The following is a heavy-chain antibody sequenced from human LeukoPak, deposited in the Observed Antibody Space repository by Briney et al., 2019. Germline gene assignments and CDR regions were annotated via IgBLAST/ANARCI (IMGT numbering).Heavy chain of an antibody. D-gene: IGHD5-18*01. CDR3: SRGRGYSYGWGYFDY. CDR2: IWYDGSNK. Sequence: GRSLRLSCTAYGFTFSSYGMHWVRQAPGKGLEWVAVIWYDGSNKYYADSVKGRFTISRDNSKNTLYLQMNSLRAEGTAVYYCSRGRGYSYGWGYFDYWGQGTLVTVSS. J-gene: IGHJ4*02. CDR1: GFTFSSYG. V-gene: IGHV3-33*01.